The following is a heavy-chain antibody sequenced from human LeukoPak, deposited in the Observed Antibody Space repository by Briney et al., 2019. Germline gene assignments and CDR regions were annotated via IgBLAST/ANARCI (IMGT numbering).Heavy chain of an antibody. J-gene: IGHJ4*02. Sequence: GGSLRLSCAASGFTFSSYVLSWVRQAPGKGPEWVSEISGSGGSTYYADSVKGRFSISRDNSKNTLYLQMNSLRVEDTAVYYCAHMPSGATTGCGFGYWGQGTLVTVSS. CDR3: AHMPSGATTGCGFGY. CDR2: ISGSGGST. CDR1: GFTFSSYV. D-gene: IGHD2-21*01. V-gene: IGHV3-23*01.